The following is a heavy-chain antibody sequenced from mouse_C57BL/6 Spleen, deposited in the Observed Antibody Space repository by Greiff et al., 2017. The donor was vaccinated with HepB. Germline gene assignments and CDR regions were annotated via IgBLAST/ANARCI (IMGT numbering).Heavy chain of an antibody. Sequence: QVQLQQPGAELVRPGSSVKLSCKASGYTFTSYWMDWVKQRPGQGLEWIGNIYPSDSENHYNQKFKDKATLTVDKSSSTADMQLSSLTSDDSAVYYCAVWLRRYAMDYWGQGTSVTVSS. CDR2: IYPSDSEN. V-gene: IGHV1-61*01. J-gene: IGHJ4*01. D-gene: IGHD2-2*01. CDR1: GYTFTSYW. CDR3: AVWLRRYAMDY.